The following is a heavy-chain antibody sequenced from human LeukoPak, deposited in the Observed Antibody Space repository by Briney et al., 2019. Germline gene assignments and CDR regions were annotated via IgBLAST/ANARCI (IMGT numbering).Heavy chain of an antibody. CDR2: ISGSGGST. J-gene: IGHJ3*02. CDR1: GFTFSSYA. CDR3: AKSNGYGLVDI. V-gene: IGHV3-23*01. Sequence: GSLRLSCAASGFTFSSYAMSWVRQAPGKGLEWVSDISGSGGSTYYADSVEGRFTISRDNSKNTLYLQMNSLRAEDTAVYYCAKSNGYGLVDIWGQGTMVTVSS. D-gene: IGHD3-10*01.